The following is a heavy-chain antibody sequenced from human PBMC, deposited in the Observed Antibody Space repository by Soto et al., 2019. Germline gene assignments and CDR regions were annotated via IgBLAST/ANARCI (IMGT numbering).Heavy chain of an antibody. CDR1: GFIFSGYG. CDR2: ISHDGSSK. D-gene: IGHD3-10*01. CDR3: AKERVVRGVTDY. V-gene: IGHV3-30*18. J-gene: IGHJ4*02. Sequence: VPLVESGGGVVQPGRSLRLACAASGFIFSGYGMHWVRQAPGKGLEWVAVISHDGSSKFYADSVKGRFTISRDNSKNTLYLEMNSLRLEDTAVYYCAKERVVRGVTDYWGQGTLFTVSS.